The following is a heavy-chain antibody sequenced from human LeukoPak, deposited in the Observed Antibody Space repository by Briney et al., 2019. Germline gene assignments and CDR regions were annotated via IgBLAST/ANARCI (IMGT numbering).Heavy chain of an antibody. CDR1: GDTFTSYD. CDR3: AISGYDRLHYYYGMDV. J-gene: IGHJ6*02. CDR2: MNPNSGNT. D-gene: IGHD5-12*01. V-gene: IGHV1-8*01. Sequence: ASVKVSCKASGDTFTSYDINWVRQATGQGLEWMGWMNPNSGNTGYAQKFQGRVTMTRNTSISTAYMELSSLRSEDTAVYYCAISGYDRLHYYYGMDVWGQGTTVTVSS.